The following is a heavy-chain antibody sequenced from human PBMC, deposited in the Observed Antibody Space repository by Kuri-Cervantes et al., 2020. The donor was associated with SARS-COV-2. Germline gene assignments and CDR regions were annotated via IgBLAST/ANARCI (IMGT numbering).Heavy chain of an antibody. CDR3: AMTGSYTSYGLGH. V-gene: IGHV3-74*01. Sequence: GGSLRLSCAASGFTFSSQWMFWVRQVPGKGLMWLSRINNDGSSTIYVDSVKGRFTTSRDNAKNSVFLQMNSLRPEDTGVYYCAMTGSYTSYGLGHWGQGTLVTVSS. CDR1: GFTFSSQW. J-gene: IGHJ4*02. D-gene: IGHD5-18*01. CDR2: INNDGSST.